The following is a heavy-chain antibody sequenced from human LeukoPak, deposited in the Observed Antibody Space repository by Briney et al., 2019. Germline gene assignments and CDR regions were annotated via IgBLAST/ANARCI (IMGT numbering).Heavy chain of an antibody. CDR2: INPNSGGT. D-gene: IGHD5-12*01. CDR3: ARSLMWLPQGDYYMDV. CDR1: GYTFTSDY. Sequence: GASVKVSCKASGYTFTSDYIHWVRQAPGQGPEWMGWINPNSGGTNYAQKVQGRVTMTRDTSISTAYMELSRLRSDDTAVYYCARSLMWLPQGDYYMDVWGKGTTVTVSS. V-gene: IGHV1-2*02. J-gene: IGHJ6*03.